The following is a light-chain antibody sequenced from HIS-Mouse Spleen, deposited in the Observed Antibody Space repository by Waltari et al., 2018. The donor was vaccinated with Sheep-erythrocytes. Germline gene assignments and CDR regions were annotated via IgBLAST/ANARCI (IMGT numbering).Light chain of an antibody. V-gene: IGLV2-23*01. CDR2: EGS. J-gene: IGLJ2*01. CDR1: SRYVGSYNL. Sequence: QSALTQPASVSGSPGQSITISCTGPSRYVGSYNLVSWYQQHPGKAPKLMIYEGSKRPSGVSNRFSGSKSGNTASLTISGLQAEDEADYYCCSYAGSVVFGGGTKLTVL. CDR3: CSYAGSVV.